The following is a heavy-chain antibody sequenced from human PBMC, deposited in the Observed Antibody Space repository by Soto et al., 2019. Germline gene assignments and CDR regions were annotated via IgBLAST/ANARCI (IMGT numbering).Heavy chain of an antibody. V-gene: IGHV2-70*13. D-gene: IGHD1-20*01. CDR1: GFSLTSPGMC. CDR2: IERDDDDK. J-gene: IGHJ6*02. Sequence: SGPTLVNPTETLTLTCTFSGFSLTSPGMCLSWIRQPPGKALEWLALIERDDDDKYYSTSLKTRLTISKDTRKNQVVLTMANMDPADTGTYYCARSIRGPRRFNGMDVWGQGT. CDR3: ARSIRGPRRFNGMDV.